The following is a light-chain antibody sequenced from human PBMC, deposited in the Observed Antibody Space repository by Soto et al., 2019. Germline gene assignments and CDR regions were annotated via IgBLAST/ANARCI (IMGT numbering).Light chain of an antibody. CDR1: QDISSD. CDR3: LHDYNYPRT. V-gene: IGKV1-6*01. J-gene: IGKJ1*01. CDR2: AAT. Sequence: AIQMTQSPSSLSASVGDRVTITCRASQDISSDLGWYQQQPGKAPKLLIYAATSLHDGVSSRFSGSGSGTHFTLTISSLQPEDFATYYCLHDYNYPRTFGQGTKVEI.